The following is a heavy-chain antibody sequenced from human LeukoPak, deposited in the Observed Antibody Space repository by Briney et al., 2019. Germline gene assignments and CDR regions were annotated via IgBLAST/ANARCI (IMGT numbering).Heavy chain of an antibody. J-gene: IGHJ4*02. V-gene: IGHV4-39*01. CDR2: IYYSGST. CDR3: ARPGIAVAGYFDY. D-gene: IGHD6-19*01. CDR1: GGSIGSSSYY. Sequence: SETLPLTCTVSGGSIGSSSYYWGWIRQPPGKGLEWIGSIYYSGSTYYNPSLKSRVTISVDTSKNQFSLKLSSVTAADTAVYYCARPGIAVAGYFDYWGQGTLVTVSS.